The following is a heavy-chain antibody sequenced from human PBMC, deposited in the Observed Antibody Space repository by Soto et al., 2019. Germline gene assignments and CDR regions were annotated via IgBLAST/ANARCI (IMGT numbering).Heavy chain of an antibody. CDR1: GGSFIGHY. Sequence: PSETXSLTCSVSGGSFIGHYFIWIRHSPGKGLELIGEINHSGSSNYNPSLESRITISLDTSKNQFSLDMSSVTAADTAVYYCARVSLILGYDFWSAYTRSFETCGQGTLVNV. J-gene: IGHJ5*02. CDR3: ARVSLILGYDFWSAYTRSFET. V-gene: IGHV4-34*01. CDR2: INHSGSS. D-gene: IGHD3-3*01.